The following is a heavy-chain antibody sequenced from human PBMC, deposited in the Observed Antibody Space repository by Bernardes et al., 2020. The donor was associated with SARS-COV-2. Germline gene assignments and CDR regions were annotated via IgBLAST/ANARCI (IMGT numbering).Heavy chain of an antibody. CDR2: FDPEDGET. J-gene: IGHJ6*02. V-gene: IGHV1-24*01. Sequence: ASMKVSCKVSGYTLTELSMHWVRQAPGKGLEWMGGFDPEDGETIYAQKFQGRVTMTEDTSTDTAYMELSSLRSEDTAVYYCATTRVGSVLYGMDVWGQGTTVTVSS. CDR3: ATTRVGSVLYGMDV. D-gene: IGHD2-15*01. CDR1: GYTLTELS.